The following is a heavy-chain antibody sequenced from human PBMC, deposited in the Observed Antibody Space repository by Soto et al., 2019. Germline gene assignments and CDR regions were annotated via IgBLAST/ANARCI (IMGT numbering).Heavy chain of an antibody. CDR3: AKDGDILSGYPEYFQH. V-gene: IGHV3-23*01. D-gene: IGHD3-9*01. CDR2: ISGGGGST. J-gene: IGHJ1*01. CDR1: GFTFSSYA. Sequence: EVQLLESGGGLVQPGGSLRLSCAASGFTFSSYAMSWVRQAPGKGLECVSSISGGGGSTYYADSVKGRFTISRDNSKNTLYRQMNSLRAEDTAVYYCAKDGDILSGYPEYFQHWGQDTLVTVSS.